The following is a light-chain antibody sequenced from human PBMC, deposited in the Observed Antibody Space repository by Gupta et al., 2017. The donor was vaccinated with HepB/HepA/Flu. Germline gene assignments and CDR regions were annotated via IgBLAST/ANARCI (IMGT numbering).Light chain of an antibody. CDR2: QHS. Sequence: SYVLTQPPSVSVAPGETARMTCRGSNIGSKAVHWYQQKSGQAPVLVVYQHSDRPSGIPERFSGSNSGNTATLTISGVEAGDEADYYCQVWDTTSDHYVFGIGTKVTVL. V-gene: IGLV3-21*02. CDR1: NIGSKA. J-gene: IGLJ1*01. CDR3: QVWDTTSDHYV.